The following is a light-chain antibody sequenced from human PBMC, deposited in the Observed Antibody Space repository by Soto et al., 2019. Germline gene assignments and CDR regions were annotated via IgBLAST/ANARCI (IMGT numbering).Light chain of an antibody. V-gene: IGLV2-14*01. CDR1: TSDVGAFDY. CDR3: ISYTTTNTWV. J-gene: IGLJ3*02. CDR2: EVS. Sequence: QSALTQPASVSGSPGQSIAISCTGTTSDVGAFDYVSWYQQQSGKSPKLIIYEVSNRPSGVSNRFSGSKSGNTASLTISGLQAEDEADYYFISYTTTNTWVFGGGTKLTVL.